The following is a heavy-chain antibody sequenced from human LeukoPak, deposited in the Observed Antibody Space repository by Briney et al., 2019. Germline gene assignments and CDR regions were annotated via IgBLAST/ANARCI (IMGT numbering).Heavy chain of an antibody. CDR1: GGIFSSYA. CDR3: ARDLPPRDSPYNWFDP. V-gene: IGHV1-69*13. Sequence: GASVKVSCKASGGIFSSYAISWVRQAPGQGLEWMGGIIPIFGTANYAQKFQGRVTITADESTSTAYMELSSLRSEDTAVYYCARDLPPRDSPYNWFDPWGQGTLVTVSS. J-gene: IGHJ5*02. D-gene: IGHD2-15*01. CDR2: IIPIFGTA.